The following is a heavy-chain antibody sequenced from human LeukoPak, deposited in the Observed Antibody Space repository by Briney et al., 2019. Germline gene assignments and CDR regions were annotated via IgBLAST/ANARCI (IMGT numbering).Heavy chain of an antibody. Sequence: SDTLSLTCAVSGYSISSSNWWGWIRQPPGKGPEWIGYIYYSGSTYYNPSLKSRVTMSVDTSKNQFSLKLSSVTAVDTAVYYCAQASSSGWAPPRNWGQGTLVTVSS. CDR3: AQASSSGWAPPRN. V-gene: IGHV4-28*01. J-gene: IGHJ4*02. CDR2: IYYSGST. CDR1: GYSISSSNW. D-gene: IGHD6-19*01.